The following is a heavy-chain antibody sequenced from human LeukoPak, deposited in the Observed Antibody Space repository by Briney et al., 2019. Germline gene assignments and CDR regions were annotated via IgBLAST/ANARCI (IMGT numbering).Heavy chain of an antibody. V-gene: IGHV3-73*01. CDR2: IRSKANSYAT. Sequence: GGSLKLSCAASGFTFSGSAMHWVRQASGKGLEWVGRIRSKANSYATAYAASVKGRFTISRDDSKNTAYQQMNSLKTEDTAVYYCTRQYRVYYMDVWGKGTTVTVSS. CDR3: TRQYRVYYMDV. D-gene: IGHD1-1*01. CDR1: GFTFSGSA. J-gene: IGHJ6*03.